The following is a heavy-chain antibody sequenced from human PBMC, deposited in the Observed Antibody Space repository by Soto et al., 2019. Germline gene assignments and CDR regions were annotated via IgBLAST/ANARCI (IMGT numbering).Heavy chain of an antibody. J-gene: IGHJ6*02. D-gene: IGHD6-13*01. Sequence: EVQLLESGGGLVQPGGSLRLACAASGFTFSSYAMRWVRQAPGKGLEWVSAITGSGGSTYYADSVKGRFTISRDNSKNTLSLQMNRLRAVDTAVYSCAKKGAADSRSWLGPYYYGMDVWGQGTTVTVSS. CDR1: GFTFSSYA. CDR2: ITGSGGST. CDR3: AKKGAADSRSWLGPYYYGMDV. V-gene: IGHV3-23*01.